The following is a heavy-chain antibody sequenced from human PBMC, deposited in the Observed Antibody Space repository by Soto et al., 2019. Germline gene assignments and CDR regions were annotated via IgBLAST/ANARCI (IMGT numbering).Heavy chain of an antibody. CDR2: ISWNSGSI. D-gene: IGHD6-19*01. Sequence: EVQLVESGGGLVQPGRSLRLSCAASGFTFDDYAMHWVRQAPGKGLEWVSGISWNSGSIGYADSVKGRFTISRDNAKNSLYLQMNSLRAEDTALYYCAKDKEAVRGGLYYYYGMDVWGQGTTVTVSS. CDR1: GFTFDDYA. J-gene: IGHJ6*02. V-gene: IGHV3-9*01. CDR3: AKDKEAVRGGLYYYYGMDV.